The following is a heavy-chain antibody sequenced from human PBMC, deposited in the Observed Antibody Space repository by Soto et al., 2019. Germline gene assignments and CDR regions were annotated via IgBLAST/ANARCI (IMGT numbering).Heavy chain of an antibody. V-gene: IGHV4-38-2*02. D-gene: IGHD6-19*01. CDR3: ARGYVMVVAGSTFDY. Sequence: SETLSLTCTVSGYSISSGSYWGWIRQPPVKGPQWIASIYHGGTTFYNPSLKSRVTVSVDKSNNQFSLKLRSVTAADTTVYYCARGYVMVVAGSTFDYWGHGTLVTVSS. J-gene: IGHJ4*01. CDR2: IYHGGTT. CDR1: GYSISSGSY.